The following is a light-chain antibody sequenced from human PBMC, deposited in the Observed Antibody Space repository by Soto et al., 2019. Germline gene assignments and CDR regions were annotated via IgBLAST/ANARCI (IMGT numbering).Light chain of an antibody. CDR1: QSVGTN. Sequence: EIVMTQSPATLSVSPGERATLSCRASQSVGTNLAWYQQKPGQAPRLLIYGASTRATGIPDRFSGSGSGTEFPPPISSLQSEDFAVYHCQQYKTWSSITFGQGTRLEIK. CDR2: GAS. CDR3: QQYKTWSSIT. V-gene: IGKV3-15*01. J-gene: IGKJ5*01.